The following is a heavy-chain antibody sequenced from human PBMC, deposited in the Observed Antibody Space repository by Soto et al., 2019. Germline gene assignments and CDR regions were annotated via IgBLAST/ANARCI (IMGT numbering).Heavy chain of an antibody. CDR2: IYHSGRT. D-gene: IGHD2-21*01. Sequence: QVQLQESGPGLVKPSGTLSLTCAVSSCSISSSNWGSWVRQPPGKGLEWIGEIYHSGRTNYNPSLKSRVTISVDKSKNQFSLKLSSVTAADKAVYYCATAYCGGDCYSFCACDIWGQGTMVPVSS. V-gene: IGHV4-4*02. J-gene: IGHJ3*02. CDR1: SCSISSSNW. CDR3: ATAYCGGDCYSFCACDI.